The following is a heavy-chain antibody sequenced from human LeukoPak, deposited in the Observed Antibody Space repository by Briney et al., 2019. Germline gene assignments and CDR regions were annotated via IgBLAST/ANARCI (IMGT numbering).Heavy chain of an antibody. D-gene: IGHD6-13*01. J-gene: IGHJ4*02. V-gene: IGHV1-2*02. Sequence: ASVKVSCKASGYTFTGYYMHWVRQAPGQGLEWMGWINPNSGGTNYAQKFQGRVTMTRDTSISTAHMELSRLRSDDTAVYYCARDPPQQLVPFDYWGQGTLVTVSS. CDR1: GYTFTGYY. CDR3: ARDPPQQLVPFDY. CDR2: INPNSGGT.